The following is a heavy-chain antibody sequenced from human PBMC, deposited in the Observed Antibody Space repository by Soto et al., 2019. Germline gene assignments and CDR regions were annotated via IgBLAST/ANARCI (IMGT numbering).Heavy chain of an antibody. D-gene: IGHD2-2*01. Sequence: QVQLVESGGGVVQPGRSLRLSCAASGFTFSSYGMHWVRQAPGKGLEWVAVISYDGSNKYYADSVKGRFTISRDNSKNTLYLQMNSLRAEDTAVYYCAKEARLTSKQPWSSYYYYYMDVWGKGTTVTVSS. CDR3: AKEARLTSKQPWSSYYYYYMDV. J-gene: IGHJ6*03. V-gene: IGHV3-30*18. CDR1: GFTFSSYG. CDR2: ISYDGSNK.